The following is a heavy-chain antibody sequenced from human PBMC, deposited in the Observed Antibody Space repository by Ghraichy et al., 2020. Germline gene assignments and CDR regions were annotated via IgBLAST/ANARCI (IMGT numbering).Heavy chain of an antibody. V-gene: IGHV1-2*02. Sequence: ASVKVSCKASGYTFIDYYLNWLRQAPGQGFEWMGWINPKSGATNGAQKFKGRVTMTTDTSISPAYMELSKLTSDDTAVYYCARVPITRGADAWGQGTLVTVSS. D-gene: IGHD3-10*01. J-gene: IGHJ5*02. CDR2: INPKSGAT. CDR1: GYTFIDYY. CDR3: ARVPITRGADA.